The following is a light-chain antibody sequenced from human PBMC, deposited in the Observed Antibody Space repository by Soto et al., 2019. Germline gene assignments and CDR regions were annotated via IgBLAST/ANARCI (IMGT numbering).Light chain of an antibody. CDR1: SSDVGLYDY. J-gene: IGLJ1*01. CDR2: AVS. V-gene: IGLV2-14*01. CDR3: SSYTSDSSYV. Sequence: QSVLTQPASVSGSPGQSITISCTGTSSDVGLYDYVSWYQQHPGKAPQLMIYAVSNRPSGVSNRFSASKSGNTASLFISGLQAEDEADYYCSSYTSDSSYVVGSGTKVHRP.